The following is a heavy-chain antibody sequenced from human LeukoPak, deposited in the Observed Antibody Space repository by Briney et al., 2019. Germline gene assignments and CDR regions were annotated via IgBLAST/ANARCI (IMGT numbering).Heavy chain of an antibody. CDR3: AKSPHSSGYCMDY. V-gene: IGHV3-33*06. Sequence: GGSLRLSCAASGFTFSSYGMHWVRQAPGKGLEWVAVIWYDGSNKYYADSVKGRFTISRDNSKNTLYLQMNSLRAEDTAVYYCAKSPHSSGYCMDYWGQGTLVTVSS. CDR2: IWYDGSNK. CDR1: GFTFSSYG. D-gene: IGHD3-22*01. J-gene: IGHJ4*02.